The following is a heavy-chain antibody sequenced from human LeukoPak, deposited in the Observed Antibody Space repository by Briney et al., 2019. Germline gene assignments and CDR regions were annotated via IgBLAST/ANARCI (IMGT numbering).Heavy chain of an antibody. J-gene: IGHJ4*02. Sequence: GRSLSLSCAASGFTFSDYYMSWIRQAPGKGLEWVSYISSSSSYTNYADSVKGRFTISRDNAKNSLYLQMNSLRAEDTAVYYCARCAGFGESCDYWGQGTLVTVSS. V-gene: IGHV3-11*03. CDR2: ISSSSSYT. D-gene: IGHD3-10*01. CDR1: GFTFSDYY. CDR3: ARCAGFGESCDY.